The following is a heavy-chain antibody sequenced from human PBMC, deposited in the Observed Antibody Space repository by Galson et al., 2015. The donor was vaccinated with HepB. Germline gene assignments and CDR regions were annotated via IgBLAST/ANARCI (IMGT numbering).Heavy chain of an antibody. CDR2: ISSSSSYI. CDR3: AREAADIAAAGYYYYYGMDV. V-gene: IGHV3-21*01. Sequence: SLRLSCAASGFTFSSYSMNWVRQAPGKGLEWVSSISSSSSYIYYADSVKGRFTISRDNAKNSLYLQMNSLRAEDTAVYYCAREAADIAAAGYYYYYGMDVWGQGTTVTVSS. CDR1: GFTFSSYS. J-gene: IGHJ6*02. D-gene: IGHD6-13*01.